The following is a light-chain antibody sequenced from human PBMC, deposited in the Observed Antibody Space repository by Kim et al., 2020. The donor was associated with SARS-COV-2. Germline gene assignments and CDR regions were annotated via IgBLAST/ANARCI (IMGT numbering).Light chain of an antibody. V-gene: IGLV3-1*01. CDR1: KVGTKF. J-gene: IGLJ2*01. CDR3: QAWDSDTVL. Sequence: VSPGQTATITCSGDKVGTKFVQWYQRRSGQSPVLVIYQDNKRPSGIPERFSGSNSGNTATLTISGSQAMDEADYYCQAWDSDTVLFGGGTQLTVL. CDR2: QDN.